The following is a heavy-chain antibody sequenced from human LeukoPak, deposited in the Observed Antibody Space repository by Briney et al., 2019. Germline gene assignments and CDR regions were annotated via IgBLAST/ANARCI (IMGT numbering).Heavy chain of an antibody. CDR2: IIPIFGTA. V-gene: IGHV1-69*05. CDR1: GGTFSSYA. D-gene: IGHD1-26*01. J-gene: IGHJ4*02. Sequence: ASVKVSCKASGGTFSSYAISWVRQAPGQGLEWMGRIIPIFGTANYAQKFQGRVTITTDESTSTAYMELSSLRSEDTAVYYCARDSRLGATGPSSYFDYWGQGTLVTVSS. CDR3: ARDSRLGATGPSSYFDY.